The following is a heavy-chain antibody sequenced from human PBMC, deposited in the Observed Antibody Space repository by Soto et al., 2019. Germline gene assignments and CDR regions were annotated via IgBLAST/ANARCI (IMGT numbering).Heavy chain of an antibody. CDR1: GGSISSGGYY. J-gene: IGHJ5*02. D-gene: IGHD5-12*01. Sequence: SATLSLTCTVSGGSISSGGYYWSWIRQHPGKGLEWFGYIYYSGSTYYNPSLKSRVTISVDTSKNQFSLKLSSVTAADTAVYYCARYVDIVATPSSWFDPWGQGTLVTVSS. V-gene: IGHV4-31*03. CDR3: ARYVDIVATPSSWFDP. CDR2: IYYSGST.